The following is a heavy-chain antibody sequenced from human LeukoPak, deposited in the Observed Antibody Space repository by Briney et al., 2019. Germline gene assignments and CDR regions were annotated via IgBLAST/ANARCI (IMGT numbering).Heavy chain of an antibody. CDR1: GFTFSSYA. CDR2: ISYDGSNK. Sequence: PGGSLRLSCAASGFTFSSYAMHWVRQAPGKGLEWVAVISYDGSNKYYADSVKGRFTISRDNSKNTLYLKMNSLRAEDTAVYYCARDWRDSSGKFPNDAFDIWGQGTMVTVSS. D-gene: IGHD3-22*01. CDR3: ARDWRDSSGKFPNDAFDI. V-gene: IGHV3-30*04. J-gene: IGHJ3*02.